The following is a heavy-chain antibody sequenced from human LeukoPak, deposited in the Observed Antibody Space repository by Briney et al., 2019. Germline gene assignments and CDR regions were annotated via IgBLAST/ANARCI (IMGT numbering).Heavy chain of an antibody. J-gene: IGHJ6*02. D-gene: IGHD6-6*01. Sequence: AESLQISCKASAYSFTSYWIGWVRQVPGKGLEWMGIISPGDSHTRYSPSFQGQVTISADKSISTAYVQWSSLKASDTAMYYCARGGRSSYGLDVWGQGATVTVSS. CDR2: ISPGDSHT. CDR1: AYSFTSYW. CDR3: ARGGRSSYGLDV. V-gene: IGHV5-51*01.